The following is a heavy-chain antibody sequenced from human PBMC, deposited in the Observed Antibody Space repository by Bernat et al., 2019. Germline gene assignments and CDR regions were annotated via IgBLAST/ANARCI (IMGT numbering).Heavy chain of an antibody. CDR3: ARAPGIYSSGWYYFDY. Sequence: QVQLQESGPGLVKPSETLSLTCTVSGGSISSYYWSWIRQPPGKGLEWIGYIYYSGSTNYNPSLKSRVTISVDTSKTQFSLKLSSVTAAATAVYYCARAPGIYSSGWYYFDYWGQGTLVTVSS. D-gene: IGHD6-19*01. CDR2: IYYSGST. CDR1: GGSISSYY. V-gene: IGHV4-59*01. J-gene: IGHJ4*02.